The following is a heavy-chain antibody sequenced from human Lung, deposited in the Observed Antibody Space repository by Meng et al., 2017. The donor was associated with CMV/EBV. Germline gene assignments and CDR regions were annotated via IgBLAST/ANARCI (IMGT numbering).Heavy chain of an antibody. J-gene: IGHJ4*02. CDR2: ISPSIGST. D-gene: IGHD7-27*01. Sequence: RVSCRASGYTFTGHGIAWVRQAPGQGLEWMGWISPSIGSTNYAQKVEGRVTMTTDRSTTTAYLELRSLRYDDTAVYFCARGTGIFDYWGQGTLVTVSS. CDR3: ARGTGIFDY. V-gene: IGHV1-18*04. CDR1: GYTFTGHG.